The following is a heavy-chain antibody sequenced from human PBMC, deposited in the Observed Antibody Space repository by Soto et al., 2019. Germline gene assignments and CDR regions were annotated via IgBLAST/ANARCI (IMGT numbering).Heavy chain of an antibody. J-gene: IGHJ5*02. CDR3: ARDGSSDWLPWFDP. CDR2: ISPSGGST. Sequence: QVQLVQSGAEVKKPGASVKVSCKASGYTFTDYYMHWVRQAPGQGLEWMGIISPSGGSTYAKKFQGRVTVTRDTSTSTVYMELSSLRSEDTAVYYCARDGSSDWLPWFDPWGQGTRVTVSS. CDR1: GYTFTDYY. V-gene: IGHV1-46*01. D-gene: IGHD6-19*01.